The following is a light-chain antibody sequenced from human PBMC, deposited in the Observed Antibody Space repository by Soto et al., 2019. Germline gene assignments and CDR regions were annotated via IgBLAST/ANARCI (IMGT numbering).Light chain of an antibody. J-gene: IGKJ4*01. Sequence: DIQMTQSPSSLSASVGDRVTITCQARQDISNYLNWYQQKPGKASKLLFYDASNLETGVPSRFSGSGSGTDFTFTISSLQPEDIATYYCQQYDNLLLTFGGGTKVEIK. CDR1: QDISNY. CDR3: QQYDNLLLT. CDR2: DAS. V-gene: IGKV1-33*01.